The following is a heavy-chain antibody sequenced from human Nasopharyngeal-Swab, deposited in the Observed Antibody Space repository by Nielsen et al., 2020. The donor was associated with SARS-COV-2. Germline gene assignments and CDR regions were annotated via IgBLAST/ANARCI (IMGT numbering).Heavy chain of an antibody. J-gene: IGHJ4*02. CDR2: FDPEDGET. V-gene: IGHV1-24*01. CDR1: GYTLTELS. Sequence: ASVKVSCKVSGYTLTELSMHWVRQAPGKGLEWMGGFDPEDGETIYAQKFQGRVTFTSKTSASTAYMELSSRRSEDTAVYYCARGSSGHPYYVDFWGQGTLVTVSS. CDR3: ARGSSGHPYYVDF. D-gene: IGHD3-22*01.